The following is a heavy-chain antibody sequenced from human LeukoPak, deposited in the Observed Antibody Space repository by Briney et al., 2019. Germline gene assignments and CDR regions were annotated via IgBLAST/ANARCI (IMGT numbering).Heavy chain of an antibody. D-gene: IGHD3-22*01. Sequence: PGRSLRLTCAASGFTFSSYAMHWVRQAPGKGLEWVAVISYDGSNKYYADSVKGRFTISRDNSKNTLYLQMNSLRAEDTAVYYCARDAAYYYDSSGYYFDIWGQGTMVTVSS. CDR3: ARDAAYYYDSSGYYFDI. CDR1: GFTFSSYA. J-gene: IGHJ3*02. CDR2: ISYDGSNK. V-gene: IGHV3-30-3*01.